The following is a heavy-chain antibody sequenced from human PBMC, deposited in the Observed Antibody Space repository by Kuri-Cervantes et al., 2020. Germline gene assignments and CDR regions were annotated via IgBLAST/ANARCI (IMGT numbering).Heavy chain of an antibody. CDR1: GFTFSSYG. Sequence: GGSLRLSCAASGFTFSSYGMHWVRQAPGKGLEWVAVIWHDGSNKYYADSVKGRFTISRDNAKNSLYLQMNSLRAEDTAVYYCARAPLTFLDYWGQGTLVTVSS. D-gene: IGHD2-21*01. CDR2: IWHDGSNK. J-gene: IGHJ4*02. CDR3: ARAPLTFLDY. V-gene: IGHV3-33*01.